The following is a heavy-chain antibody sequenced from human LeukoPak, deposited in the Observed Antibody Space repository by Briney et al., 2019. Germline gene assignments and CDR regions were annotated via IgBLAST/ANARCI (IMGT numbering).Heavy chain of an antibody. D-gene: IGHD5-24*01. J-gene: IGHJ5*02. V-gene: IGHV3-7*05. CDR2: IKGDGSEK. CDR1: GFTFRNYW. Sequence: PGGSLRLSCAASGFTFRNYWMIWVRQAPGKGLEWLGNIKGDGSEKRYADSVRGRFTISRDNAQTSLYLQMNSLTAEDTAVYYCARASDPWLQLTWGQGTLVTVSS. CDR3: ARASDPWLQLT.